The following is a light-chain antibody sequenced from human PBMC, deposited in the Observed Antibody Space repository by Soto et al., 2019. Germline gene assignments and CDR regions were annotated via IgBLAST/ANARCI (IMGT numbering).Light chain of an antibody. J-gene: IGKJ1*01. CDR3: QQYNNWPRT. CDR1: QGVSRK. V-gene: IGKV3-15*01. CDR2: GAT. Sequence: DIVMTQSPATLSVAPGERVTFSCRASQGVSRKLAWYQHKPGQAPRLLIHGATTRATGIPARFSGSGSGTEFTLTISSLQSEDFAVYYCQQYNNWPRTFGQGTKVDIK.